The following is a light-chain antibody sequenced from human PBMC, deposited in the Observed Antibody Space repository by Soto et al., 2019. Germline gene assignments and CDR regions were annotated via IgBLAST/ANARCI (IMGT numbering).Light chain of an antibody. V-gene: IGKV1-5*03. CDR1: QSVDSW. J-gene: IGKJ1*01. CDR2: KAS. CDR3: QHYNDYSRM. Sequence: DIQMTQSPSTLSAPIGDRVTITCRTSQSVDSWLAWYQQKPGKAPKLLIYKASSLQTGVPSRFSGSGSGTEFTLTISSLQPDDFATYYCQHYNDYSRMFGQGTKVDIK.